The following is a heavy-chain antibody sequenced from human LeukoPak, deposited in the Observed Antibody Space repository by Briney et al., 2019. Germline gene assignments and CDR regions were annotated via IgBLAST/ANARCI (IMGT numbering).Heavy chain of an antibody. D-gene: IGHD6-19*01. CDR1: GASVSGSAYY. CDR3: ATSYSSGWYGYYYYYMDV. V-gene: IGHV4-39*07. CDR2: IYYSGST. Sequence: PSETLSLTCTVSGASVSGSAYYWGWIRQPPGKGLEWIGNIYYSGSTYYNESLESRVAISIDTSKNQFSLKLSSVTAADTAVYYCATSYSSGWYGYYYYYMDVWGKGTTVTVSS. J-gene: IGHJ6*03.